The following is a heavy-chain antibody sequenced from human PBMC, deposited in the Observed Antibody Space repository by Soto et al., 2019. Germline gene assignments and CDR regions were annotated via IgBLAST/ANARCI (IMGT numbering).Heavy chain of an antibody. CDR2: INPNSGGA. CDR1: GYTLTGYY. D-gene: IGHD3-16*01. J-gene: IGHJ5*02. V-gene: IGHV1-2*02. Sequence: GASVKVSCKASGYTLTGYYIHWVRQAPGQGLEWMGCINPNSGGASYAQKFQGRVTMTRNTSIITAYMELSDLGSDDTGVYYCASTFVANYKWFDPWGQGTLVTVSS. CDR3: ASTFVANYKWFDP.